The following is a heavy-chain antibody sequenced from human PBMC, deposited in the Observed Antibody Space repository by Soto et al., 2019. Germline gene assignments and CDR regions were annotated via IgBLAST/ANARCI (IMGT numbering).Heavy chain of an antibody. Sequence: ASVKVSCKASGGTFSSYAISWVRQAPGQGLEWMGGIIPIFGTANYAQKFQGRVTITADESTSTAYMELSSLRSEDTAVYYCAQAVVPPGSPLCWFDPWGQGTLVTVSS. CDR2: IIPIFGTA. J-gene: IGHJ5*02. V-gene: IGHV1-69*13. CDR3: AQAVVPPGSPLCWFDP. CDR1: GGTFSSYA. D-gene: IGHD2-21*01.